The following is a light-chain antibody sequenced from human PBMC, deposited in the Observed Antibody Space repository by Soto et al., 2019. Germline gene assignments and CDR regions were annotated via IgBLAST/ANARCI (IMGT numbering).Light chain of an antibody. CDR3: QQYNNWPPVT. CDR2: GAS. Sequence: EIVMTQSPATLSVSPGERATLSCRASRSVSSNLAWYQQKPGQAPRLLIFGASTRATGIPARFSGSGSGTEFTLTISSLQSEDFAVYYCQQYNNWPPVTFGQGTRLEIK. J-gene: IGKJ5*01. V-gene: IGKV3-15*01. CDR1: RSVSSN.